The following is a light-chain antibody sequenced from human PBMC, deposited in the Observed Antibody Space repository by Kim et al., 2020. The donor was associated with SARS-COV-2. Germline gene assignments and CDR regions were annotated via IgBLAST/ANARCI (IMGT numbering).Light chain of an antibody. CDR3: QQYSNLIT. J-gene: IGKJ5*01. CDR2: DAS. CDR1: QSVSSC. Sequence: SLSPGERATRAGWASQSVSSCLAWYQQKPGQAPRLLVYDASNRATGIPARFSGSGSETDFTLTISSLEPEDFAVYYCQQYSNLITCGQGTRLEIK. V-gene: IGKV3-11*01.